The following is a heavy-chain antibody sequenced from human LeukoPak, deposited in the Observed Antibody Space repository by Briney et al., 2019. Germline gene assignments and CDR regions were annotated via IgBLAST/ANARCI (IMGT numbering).Heavy chain of an antibody. Sequence: GGSLRLSCAASGFALSSHWMTWVRQVPGRGPEWVANVNRDGSETYYLDSVKGRFTISKDNAKNSLYLQMNSLRAEDTALYRCARNNGMDVWGQGTTVIVSS. J-gene: IGHJ6*02. CDR3: ARNNGMDV. V-gene: IGHV3-7*03. CDR1: GFALSSHW. CDR2: VNRDGSET.